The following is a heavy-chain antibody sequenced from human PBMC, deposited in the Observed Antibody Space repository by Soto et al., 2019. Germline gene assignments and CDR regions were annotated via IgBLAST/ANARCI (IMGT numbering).Heavy chain of an antibody. J-gene: IGHJ5*01. CDR2: IYYSGST. V-gene: IGHV4-30-4*01. Sequence: TLSPTCTVSGRSTSSGVHYWNWIPQPPGTGLEWIGYIYYSGSTYYIPSLTSRVTISVDTSKNLFSLKLSSVTAPDTAVYYCSRGVRGSSVSFGVHWVDAWGQGTLVTVSS. D-gene: IGHD5-18*01. CDR3: SRGVRGSSVSFGVHWVDA. CDR1: GRSTSSGVHY.